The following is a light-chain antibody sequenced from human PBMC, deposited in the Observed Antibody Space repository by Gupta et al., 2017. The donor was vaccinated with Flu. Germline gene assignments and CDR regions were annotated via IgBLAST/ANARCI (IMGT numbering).Light chain of an antibody. Sequence: DIHMTQSPSSLSASVGDRVTITCRASQSISSYLNWYQQKPGKAPKLLIYAASSLQSGVPSRFSGSGCGTDFTLTISSRQPEDFATYYCQQSYSTPIFTFGHGTKVDIK. CDR2: AAS. J-gene: IGKJ3*01. V-gene: IGKV1-39*01. CDR1: QSISSY. CDR3: QQSYSTPIFT.